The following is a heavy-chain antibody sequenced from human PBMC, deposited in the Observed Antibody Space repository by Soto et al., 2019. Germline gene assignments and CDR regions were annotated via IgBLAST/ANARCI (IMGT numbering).Heavy chain of an antibody. CDR2: MYHSGST. V-gene: IGHV4-30-2*01. J-gene: IGHJ4*02. CDR3: ARVSVY. Sequence: SETLSLTCAVSGGSIISGGYSWIWIRQPPGKGLEWIGYMYHSGSTYYNPSLKSRVTISIDRSKNQFSLKLSSVTAAETAVYYCARVSVYWGQGILVAASS. CDR1: GGSIISGGYS.